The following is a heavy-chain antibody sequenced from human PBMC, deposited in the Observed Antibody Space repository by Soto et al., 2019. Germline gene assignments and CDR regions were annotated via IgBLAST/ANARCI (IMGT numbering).Heavy chain of an antibody. D-gene: IGHD3-16*01. CDR1: GGSLSSYY. CDR2: IYYSGST. J-gene: IGHJ3*02. CDR3: ARRYGWAFDI. V-gene: IGHV4-59*08. Sequence: SDTLSLTCTVSGGSLSSYYWSWIRQPPGKGLEWIGYIYYSGSTNYNPSLKSRVTISVDTSKNQFSLKLSSVTAADTAVYYCARRYGWAFDIWGQGTMVTVSS.